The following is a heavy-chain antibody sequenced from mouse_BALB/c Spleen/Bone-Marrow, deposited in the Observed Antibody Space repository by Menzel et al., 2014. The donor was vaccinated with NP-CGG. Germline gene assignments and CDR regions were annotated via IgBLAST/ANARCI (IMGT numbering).Heavy chain of an antibody. V-gene: IGHV4-1*02. Sequence: EVQLVESGGGLVQPGRSLKLSCAASEFDFXRFWMSWVRQAPGKGLEWIGEINPDSSTLNYTPSLKDKFIISRDNAKNTLYLQMSKVRSEDTALYYCARLSYYGRFAYWGQGTLVTVSA. D-gene: IGHD1-1*01. J-gene: IGHJ3*01. CDR3: ARLSYYGRFAY. CDR2: INPDSSTL. CDR1: EFDFXRFW.